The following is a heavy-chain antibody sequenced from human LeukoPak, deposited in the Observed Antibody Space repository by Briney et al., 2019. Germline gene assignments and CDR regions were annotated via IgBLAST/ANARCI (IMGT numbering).Heavy chain of an antibody. D-gene: IGHD2-2*01. CDR3: ARVDLGYCSSSYCHRQTTPGDY. J-gene: IGHJ4*02. Sequence: GASVKVSCKASGYTFTSYGISWVRQAPGQGLEWMGWISAYNGNTIYVQKFQDRVTMTTDTSTSTAYMELRSLRSDDTAVYYCARVDLGYCSSSYCHRQTTPGDYWGQGTLVTVSS. CDR2: ISAYNGNT. CDR1: GYTFTSYG. V-gene: IGHV1-18*01.